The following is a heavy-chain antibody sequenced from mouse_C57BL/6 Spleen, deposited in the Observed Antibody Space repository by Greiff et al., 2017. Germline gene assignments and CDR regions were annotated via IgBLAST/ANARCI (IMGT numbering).Heavy chain of an antibody. CDR3: ARALYYGSSYWYFDV. Sequence: QVQLKESGAELARPGASVKMSCKASGYTFTSYTMHWVKQRPGQGLEWIGYINPSSGYTKYNQKFKDKATLTADKSSSTAYMQLSSLTSEDSAVYYCARALYYGSSYWYFDVWCTGTTVTVSS. V-gene: IGHV1-4*01. CDR1: GYTFTSYT. D-gene: IGHD1-1*01. CDR2: INPSSGYT. J-gene: IGHJ1*03.